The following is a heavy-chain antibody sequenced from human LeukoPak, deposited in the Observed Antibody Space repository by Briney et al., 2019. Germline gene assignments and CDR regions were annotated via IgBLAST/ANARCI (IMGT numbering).Heavy chain of an antibody. V-gene: IGHV3-21*01. J-gene: IGHJ5*02. CDR3: ASRRGVYRDWFDP. D-gene: IGHD3-10*01. CDR2: ISSGSSYI. Sequence: GGSLRLSCAASGFTLSSYSMNWVRQAPGKGLEWVSSISSGSSYIHYADSVKGRFTISRDNANNSLYLQMNSLRAEDTAVYYCASRRGVYRDWFDPWGQGTLVTVS. CDR1: GFTLSSYS.